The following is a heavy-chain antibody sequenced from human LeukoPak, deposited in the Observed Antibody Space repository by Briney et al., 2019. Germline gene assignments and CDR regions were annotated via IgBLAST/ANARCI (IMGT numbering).Heavy chain of an antibody. Sequence: GASVKVSCEASGYTFTSNAMHWVRQAPGQRPEWMGWINTGNGNTKYSQKFQGRVTISRDTSANTAYMEVSSLRSEGTAVYYCARGAAEGLDRWGQGTLVTVSS. V-gene: IGHV1-3*04. J-gene: IGHJ5*02. CDR3: ARGAAEGLDR. CDR1: GYTFTSNA. D-gene: IGHD6-13*01. CDR2: INTGNGNT.